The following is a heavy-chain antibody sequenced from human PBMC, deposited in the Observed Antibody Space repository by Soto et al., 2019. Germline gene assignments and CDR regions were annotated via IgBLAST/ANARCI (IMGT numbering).Heavy chain of an antibody. CDR3: ARVGITIFGVVSSRAYGMDV. Sequence: SETLSLTCAVYGGSFSGYYWTWIRQPPGKGLEWIGYIYHSGSTNYNPSLKSRVTISVDTSKNQFSLRAEDTAVYYCARVGITIFGVVSSRAYGMDVWGQGTTVTVSS. V-gene: IGHV4-34*01. CDR1: GGSFSGYY. CDR2: IYHSGST. J-gene: IGHJ6*02. D-gene: IGHD3-3*01.